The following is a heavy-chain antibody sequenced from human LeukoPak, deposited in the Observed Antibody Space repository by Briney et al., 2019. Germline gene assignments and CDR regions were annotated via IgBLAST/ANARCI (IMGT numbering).Heavy chain of an antibody. Sequence: GASVKVSCKASGYTFTGYYMHWVRQAPGQGLEWMGWINPNSGGTNYAQKFQGRVTMTRDTSISTAYMELSRLRSDDTAVYYCARGDIVVVPAAGVYGMDVWGQGTTVTVSS. CDR3: ARGDIVVVPAAGVYGMDV. CDR2: INPNSGGT. J-gene: IGHJ6*02. D-gene: IGHD2-2*01. V-gene: IGHV1-2*02. CDR1: GYTFTGYY.